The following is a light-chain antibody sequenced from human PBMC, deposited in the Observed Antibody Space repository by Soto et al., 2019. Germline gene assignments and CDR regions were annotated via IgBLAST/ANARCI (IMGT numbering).Light chain of an antibody. CDR1: QRIGSW. V-gene: IGKV1-12*01. Sequence: DIQMTQSPSSLSASVGDRVTITCRASQRIGSWLAWYQQKPGKAPKLLIYSASSLQTGVPSRFSGSGSGTDFILTISSLQPEDFATYYCQQADSFPRTFGQGTKLEIK. CDR3: QQADSFPRT. J-gene: IGKJ2*01. CDR2: SAS.